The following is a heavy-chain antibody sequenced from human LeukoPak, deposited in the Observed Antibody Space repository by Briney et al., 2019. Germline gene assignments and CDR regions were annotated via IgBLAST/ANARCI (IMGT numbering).Heavy chain of an antibody. D-gene: IGHD6-25*01. Sequence: GGSLRLSCAASGFTFSDYYMSWIRQAPGKGLEWVSYISSSGSTIYYADSVKGRFTISRDNAKNSLYLQMNSLRAEDTAAYYCARDFRLYNWFDPWGQGTLVTVSS. CDR1: GFTFSDYY. CDR3: ARDFRLYNWFDP. J-gene: IGHJ5*02. V-gene: IGHV3-11*01. CDR2: ISSSGSTI.